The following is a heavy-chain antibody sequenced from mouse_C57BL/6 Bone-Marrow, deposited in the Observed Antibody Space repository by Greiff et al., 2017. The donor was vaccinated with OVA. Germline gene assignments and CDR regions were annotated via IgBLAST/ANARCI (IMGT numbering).Heavy chain of an antibody. CDR2: IYPGSGNT. J-gene: IGHJ2*01. V-gene: IGHV1-66*01. CDR3: ARRGDYDVGY. D-gene: IGHD2-4*01. CDR1: GYSFTSYY. Sequence: QVHVKQSGPELVKPGASVKISCKASGYSFTSYYIHWVKQRPGQGLEWIGWIYPGSGNTKYNEKFKGKATLTADTSSSTAYMQLSSLTSEDSAVYYCARRGDYDVGYWGQGTTLTVSS.